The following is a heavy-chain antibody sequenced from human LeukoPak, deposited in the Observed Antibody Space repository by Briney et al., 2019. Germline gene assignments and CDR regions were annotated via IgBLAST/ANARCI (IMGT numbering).Heavy chain of an antibody. J-gene: IGHJ4*02. CDR1: GGSIGSYY. CDR3: ARGSITGTTLFDY. D-gene: IGHD1-7*01. CDR2: IYYSGST. Sequence: SETLSLTCTVSGGSIGSYYWSWIREPPGKGLEWIGYIYYSGSTNYNPSLKSRVTISVDTSKNQFSLKLSSVTAADTAVYYCARGSITGTTLFDYWGQGTLVTVSS. V-gene: IGHV4-59*01.